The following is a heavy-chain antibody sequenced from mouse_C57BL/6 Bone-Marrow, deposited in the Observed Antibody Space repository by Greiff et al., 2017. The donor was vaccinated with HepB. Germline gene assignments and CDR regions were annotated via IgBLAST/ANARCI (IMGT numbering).Heavy chain of an antibody. V-gene: IGHV3-6*01. Sequence: EVKLQESGPGLVKPSQSLSLTCSVTGYSITSGYYWNWIRQFPGNKLEWMGYISYDGSNNYNPSLKNRISITRDTSKNQFFLKLNSVTTEDTATYYCARLDLDYWGQGTTLTVSS. CDR3: ARLDLDY. CDR2: ISYDGSN. CDR1: GYSITSGYY. J-gene: IGHJ2*01.